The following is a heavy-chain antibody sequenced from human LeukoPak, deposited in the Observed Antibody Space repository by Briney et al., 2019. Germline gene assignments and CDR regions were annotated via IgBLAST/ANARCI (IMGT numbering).Heavy chain of an antibody. CDR2: IASDGSST. V-gene: IGHV3-74*01. D-gene: IGHD4-23*01. J-gene: IGHJ4*02. CDR1: GFTFSSYW. Sequence: GGSLRLSCAASGFTFSSYWMNWVRQAPGKGLVWVSRIASDGSSTTYADSVKGRFSISRDNAKNTLYLQMNSLRVEDTAVYYRARGRPHGNDYWGQGTLVTVSS. CDR3: ARGRPHGNDY.